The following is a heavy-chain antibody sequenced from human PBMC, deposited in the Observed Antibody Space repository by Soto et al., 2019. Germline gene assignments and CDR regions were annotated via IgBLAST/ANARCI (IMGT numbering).Heavy chain of an antibody. CDR3: ARHYGSVDP. V-gene: IGHV4-39*01. D-gene: IGHD3-10*01. J-gene: IGHJ5*02. CDR1: GGSISSSGYY. CDR2: IFYSGGT. Sequence: QLQLQESGPGLVKPSETLSLTCTVSGGSISSSGYYWGWIRQPPGKGLEWIGSIFYSGGTYYNPSLKSRVTISVDMSKNQFSLKLSSVTAADTAVYYCARHYGSVDPWGQGTPVTVSS.